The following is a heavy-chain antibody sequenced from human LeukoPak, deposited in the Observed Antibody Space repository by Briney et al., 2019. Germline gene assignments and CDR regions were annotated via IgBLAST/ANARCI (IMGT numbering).Heavy chain of an antibody. J-gene: IGHJ4*02. CDR2: IWYDGSNK. CDR1: GFTFSSYG. CDR3: ARDRGSGFDY. Sequence: GRSLRLSCAASGFTFSSYGMHWVRQAPGKGLEWVAVIWYDGSNKYYADSVKGRFTISRDNSKNTLYLQMNSMRAEDTALYYCARDRGSGFDYWGPGTLVTVSS. V-gene: IGHV3-33*01. D-gene: IGHD3-10*01.